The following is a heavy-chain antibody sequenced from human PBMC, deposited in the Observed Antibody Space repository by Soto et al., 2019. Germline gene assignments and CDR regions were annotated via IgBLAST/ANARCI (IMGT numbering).Heavy chain of an antibody. CDR2: ISYDGSNK. Sequence: GGSLRLSCAASGFTFSSYAMHWVRQAPGKGLEWVAVISYDGSNKYYADSVKGRFTISRDNSKNTLYLQMNSLRAEDTAVYYCARERQWLVHLNYYFDYWGQGTLVTVSS. CDR1: GFTFSSYA. D-gene: IGHD6-19*01. CDR3: ARERQWLVHLNYYFDY. J-gene: IGHJ4*02. V-gene: IGHV3-30-3*01.